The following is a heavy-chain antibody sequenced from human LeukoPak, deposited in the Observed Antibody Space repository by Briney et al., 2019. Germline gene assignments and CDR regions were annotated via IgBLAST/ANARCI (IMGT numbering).Heavy chain of an antibody. CDR1: GGTFSSYA. CDR2: IIAYNGNT. D-gene: IGHD3-22*01. V-gene: IGHV1-18*01. J-gene: IGHJ4*02. Sequence: ASVKVSCKASGGTFSSYAISWVRQAPGQGLEWMGGIIAYNGNTNYAQKLQGRVTMTTDTSTSTAYMELRSLRSDDTAVYYCARDHLPRYYDSSGYYGINYWGQGTLVTVSS. CDR3: ARDHLPRYYDSSGYYGINY.